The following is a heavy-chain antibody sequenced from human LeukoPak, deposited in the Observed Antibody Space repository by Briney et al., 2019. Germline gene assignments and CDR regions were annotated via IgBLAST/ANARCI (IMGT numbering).Heavy chain of an antibody. CDR2: IFYSGST. J-gene: IGHJ4*02. D-gene: IGHD1-26*01. CDR3: ARHVVVVGAMSFDY. CDR1: GGSISSSSYY. V-gene: IGHV4-39*01. Sequence: PSETLSLTCTVSGGSISSSSYYWGWIRQPPGKGLEWIGSIFYSGSTYYNPSLKSRATISVDTSKNQFSLKLSSVTAADTAVYYCARHVVVVGAMSFDYWGQGTLVTVSS.